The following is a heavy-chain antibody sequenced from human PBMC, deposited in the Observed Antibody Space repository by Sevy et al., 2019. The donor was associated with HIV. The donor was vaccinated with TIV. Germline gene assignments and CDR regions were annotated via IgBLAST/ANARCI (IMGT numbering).Heavy chain of an antibody. D-gene: IGHD1-26*01. CDR2: ISYDGSNK. J-gene: IGHJ4*02. V-gene: IGHV3-30*18. Sequence: GGSLRLSCAASGFTFSSYGMHWVRQAPGKGLEWVAVISYDGSNKYYADSVKGRFTISRDNSKNTLYLQMNSLRAEDTALYYCAKDTPYSGSSDDYWGQGTLVTVSS. CDR3: AKDTPYSGSSDDY. CDR1: GFTFSSYG.